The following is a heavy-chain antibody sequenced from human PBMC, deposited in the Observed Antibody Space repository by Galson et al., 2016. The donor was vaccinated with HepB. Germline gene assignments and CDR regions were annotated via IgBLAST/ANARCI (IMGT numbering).Heavy chain of an antibody. D-gene: IGHD4-17*01. Sequence: SLRLSCAASGFTFSSYDMHWVRQAPGKGLEWVSAIGTAGDTYFPGSVKGRFTISRENAKNSLYLQMNSLRAGDTAVYYCARLGSDYNYAFDIWGQGTMVTVSS. V-gene: IGHV3-13*01. CDR3: ARLGSDYNYAFDI. CDR2: IGTAGDT. J-gene: IGHJ3*02. CDR1: GFTFSSYD.